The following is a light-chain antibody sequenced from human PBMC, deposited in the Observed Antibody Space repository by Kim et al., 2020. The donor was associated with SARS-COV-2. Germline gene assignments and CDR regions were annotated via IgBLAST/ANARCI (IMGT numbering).Light chain of an antibody. J-gene: IGLJ1*01. Sequence: QSALTQPASVSGSPGQSITISCTGTSSDVGGYNYVSWYQQHPGKAPKLMIYDVSKRPSGVSNRFSGSKSGNTASLTISGLQAEDAADYYCSSYTSSSTFPYVFGTGTKVTVL. CDR2: DVS. V-gene: IGLV2-14*01. CDR3: SSYTSSSTFPYV. CDR1: SSDVGGYNY.